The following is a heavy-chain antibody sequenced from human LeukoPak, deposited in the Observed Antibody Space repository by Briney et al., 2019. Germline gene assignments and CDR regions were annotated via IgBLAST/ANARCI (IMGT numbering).Heavy chain of an antibody. J-gene: IGHJ4*02. CDR3: ARVPYSGYHFDY. D-gene: IGHD1-26*01. Sequence: PGGSLRPSCAASGFTFSSYSMIWVRQAPGKGLEWVSTISSSSGYTYYAESAKGRFTISKDNAKNSLYLQMNSLRAEDTAVYYCARVPYSGYHFDYWGQGTLVTVSS. V-gene: IGHV3-21*01. CDR1: GFTFSSYS. CDR2: ISSSSGYT.